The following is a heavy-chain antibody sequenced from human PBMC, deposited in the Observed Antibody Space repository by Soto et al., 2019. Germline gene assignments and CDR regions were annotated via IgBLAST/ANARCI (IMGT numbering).Heavy chain of an antibody. V-gene: IGHV4-34*01. CDR2: INHSGST. D-gene: IGHD2-15*01. CDR3: ARRYCSDSCCSYLVY. Sequence: SETLSLTCAVYGGSFSGYYWSWIRQPPGKGLEWIGEINHSGSTSYNPSLNSRVTTSVDTSKNQFSLRLSSVTAADTAIYYCARRYCSDSCCSYLVYWGRGTLVTVSS. J-gene: IGHJ4*01. CDR1: GGSFSGYY.